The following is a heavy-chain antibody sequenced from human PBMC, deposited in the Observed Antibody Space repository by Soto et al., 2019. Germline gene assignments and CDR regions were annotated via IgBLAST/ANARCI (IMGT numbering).Heavy chain of an antibody. Sequence: PGESLKISCKGSGYSFTSYWIGWVRQMPGKGLEWMGIIYPGDSDTRYSPSFQGQVTISADKSISTAYLQWSSLKASDTAMYYCARYPSRRHWSWPSCYTGRYYYYPMDVWGQRTAVTVSS. D-gene: IGHD2-2*01. CDR2: IYPGDSDT. CDR1: GYSFTSYW. J-gene: IGHJ6*02. V-gene: IGHV5-51*01. CDR3: ARYPSRRHWSWPSCYTGRYYYYPMDV.